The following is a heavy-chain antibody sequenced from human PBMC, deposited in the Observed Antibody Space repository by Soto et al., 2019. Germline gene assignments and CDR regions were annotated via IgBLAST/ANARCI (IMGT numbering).Heavy chain of an antibody. V-gene: IGHV3-11*01. D-gene: IGHD3-22*01. CDR2: ISSSGSTI. CDR3: ARCFDYGDPWNYDSSGYLDY. CDR1: GFTFSDYY. Sequence: QVQLVESGGGLVKPGGSLRLSCAASGFTFSDYYMSWIRQAPGKGLEWVSYISSSGSTIYYADSVKGRFTISRDNSKNSLYLQMNSLRAEDTAVYYCARCFDYGDPWNYDSSGYLDYWGQGTLVTVSS. J-gene: IGHJ4*02.